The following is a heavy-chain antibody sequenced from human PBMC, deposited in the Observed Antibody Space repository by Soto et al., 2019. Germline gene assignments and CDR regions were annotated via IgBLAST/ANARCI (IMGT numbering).Heavy chain of an antibody. CDR3: ARCSLVVIPVPGFDP. CDR1: GGSISSGGYY. D-gene: IGHD2-15*01. V-gene: IGHV4-31*03. J-gene: IGHJ5*02. CDR2: IYYNGNT. Sequence: PSETLSLTCTVSGGSISSGGYYWSWIRHHPGRGLEWIGYIYYNGNTYYNPSLKSRVTVSVDTSKNQFSLNVRSVTAADTAVYYCARCSLVVIPVPGFDPWGQGTLVTVSS.